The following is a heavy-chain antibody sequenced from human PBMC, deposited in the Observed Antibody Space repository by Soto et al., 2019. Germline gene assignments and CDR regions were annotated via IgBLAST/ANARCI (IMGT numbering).Heavy chain of an antibody. CDR1: GFTYSSYA. V-gene: IGHV3-23*01. Sequence: GGSLRLSCAASGFTYSSYAMSWVRQAPGKGLEWVSSIRGSGGSTYYAESVKGRFTISRDNSKNTLYLQMNSLSAEDMAVYYCAKDKSDGYDYYYGMDVWGQGTTVTVSS. CDR2: IRGSGGST. CDR3: AKDKSDGYDYYYGMDV. J-gene: IGHJ6*02.